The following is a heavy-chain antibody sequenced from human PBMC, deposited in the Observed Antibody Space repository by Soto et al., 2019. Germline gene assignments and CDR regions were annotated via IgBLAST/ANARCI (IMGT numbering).Heavy chain of an antibody. Sequence: PSETLSLTCAVSGGSISSSNWWSWVRQPPGKGLEWIGEIYHSGSTNYNPSLKSRVTISVDKSKNQFSLKLSSVTAADTAVYYCAGKGFRAYYYYFGVDVWGQGTTVT. CDR1: GGSISSSNW. J-gene: IGHJ6*02. CDR3: AGKGFRAYYYYFGVDV. CDR2: IYHSGST. V-gene: IGHV4-4*02.